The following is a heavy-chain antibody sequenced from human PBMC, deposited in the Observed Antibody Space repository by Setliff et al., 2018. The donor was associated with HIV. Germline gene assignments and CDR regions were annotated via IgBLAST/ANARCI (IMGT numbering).Heavy chain of an antibody. CDR1: GGTFSSYA. CDR2: SIPMYGTS. Sequence: ASVKVSCKASGGTFSSYAISWVRQAPGQGLEWMGGSIPMYGTSNYAQKFQGRVTITTDESTSTAYMELSRLRSDDTAVYYCARSPRYSGSPSDAFDIWGQGTMVTVS. D-gene: IGHD1-26*01. J-gene: IGHJ3*02. V-gene: IGHV1-69*05. CDR3: ARSPRYSGSPSDAFDI.